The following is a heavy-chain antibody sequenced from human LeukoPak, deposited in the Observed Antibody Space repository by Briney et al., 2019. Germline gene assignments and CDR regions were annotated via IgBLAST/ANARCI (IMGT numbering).Heavy chain of an antibody. CDR1: GYTFTGYY. CDR2: INPNSGGT. J-gene: IGHJ4*02. Sequence: ASVKVSCKASGYTFTGYYMHWVRQAPGQGLEWMGWINPNSGGTNYAQKFQGRVTMTRDTSISTAYMELSRLRSDDTAVYYCATSMEGYTPKYGDHALVVVIQFDYWGQGTLVTVSS. CDR3: ATSMEGYTPKYGDHALVVVIQFDY. D-gene: IGHD3-22*01. V-gene: IGHV1-2*02.